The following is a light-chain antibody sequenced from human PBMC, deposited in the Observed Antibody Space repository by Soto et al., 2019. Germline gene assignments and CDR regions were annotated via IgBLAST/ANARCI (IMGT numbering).Light chain of an antibody. CDR2: GAS. CDR1: QSVSSSH. V-gene: IGKV3-20*01. J-gene: IGKJ1*01. Sequence: EIVLTQSPGTLSLSPGERATLSCRASQSVSSSHLAWYQQKPGQAPRLLISGASSRATGIPDRFTGSGSGTDFTLTISRLAPEDFAVYYCQQYGSSPRTFGQGTKVEIK. CDR3: QQYGSSPRT.